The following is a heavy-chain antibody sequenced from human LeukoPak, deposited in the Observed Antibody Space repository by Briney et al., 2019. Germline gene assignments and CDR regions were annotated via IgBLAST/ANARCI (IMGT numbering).Heavy chain of an antibody. D-gene: IGHD5-18*01. CDR2: IIPIFGTA. CDR3: ARGAAMLELDY. J-gene: IGHJ4*02. V-gene: IGHV1-69*06. CDR1: GGTFSSYA. Sequence: SVKVSCKASGGTFSSYAISWVRQAPGQGLEWMGGIIPIFGTANYAQKFQGRVTVTADKSTSTAYMELSSLRSEDTAVYYCARGAAMLELDYWGQGTLVTVSS.